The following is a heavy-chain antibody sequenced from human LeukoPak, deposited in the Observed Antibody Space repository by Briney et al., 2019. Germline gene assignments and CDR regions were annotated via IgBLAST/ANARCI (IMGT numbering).Heavy chain of an antibody. CDR1: GYTFTGYY. V-gene: IGHV1-2*02. CDR3: ARAQSYYDY. D-gene: IGHD1-26*01. CDR2: INPNSGGT. J-gene: IGHJ4*02. Sequence: ASVKVSCKPSGYTFTGYYMPWVRQAPGQGLEWMGWINPNSGGTNYARNFQGRVTMTRDTSTTTVYMELSSLRSEDTAVYYCARAQSYYDYWGQGTLVTVSS.